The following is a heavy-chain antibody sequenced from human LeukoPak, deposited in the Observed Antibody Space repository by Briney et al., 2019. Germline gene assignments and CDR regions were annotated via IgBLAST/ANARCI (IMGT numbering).Heavy chain of an antibody. J-gene: IGHJ4*02. D-gene: IGHD2-2*01. CDR3: ARVSTSCYEFDY. CDR1: GYPFNRYG. Sequence: GASVKVSCRASGYPFNRYGLSGVRQAPGQGLEWMGWLSAYNGNTHYAQKPQGRVTITTDTSTSTAYIELRSLRSDDTAVYYCARVSTSCYEFDYWGQGTLVTVSS. V-gene: IGHV1-18*04. CDR2: LSAYNGNT.